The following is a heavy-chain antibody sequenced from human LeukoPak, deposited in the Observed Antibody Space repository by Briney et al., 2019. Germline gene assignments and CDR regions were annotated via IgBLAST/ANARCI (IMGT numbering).Heavy chain of an antibody. V-gene: IGHV1-2*02. CDR3: ARDSSGWFNDY. CDR2: INPNSGGT. CDR1: GYTFTNYG. J-gene: IGHJ4*02. Sequence: ASVKVSCKASGYTFTNYGISWVRQAPGQGLEWMGWINPNSGGTNYAQKFQGRVTMTRDTSISTAYMELSRLRSDDTAVYYCARDSSGWFNDYWGQGTLVTVSS. D-gene: IGHD6-19*01.